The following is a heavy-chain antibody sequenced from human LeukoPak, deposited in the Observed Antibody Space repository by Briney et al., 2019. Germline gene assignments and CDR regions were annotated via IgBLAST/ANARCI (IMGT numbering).Heavy chain of an antibody. CDR2: IGGSGGST. CDR3: AKAGYCDGADCYSVDY. CDR1: GLTFSSYA. Sequence: PGGSLRLSCAASGLTFSSYAMSWVRQAPEKGLEWVSGIGGSGGSTYYADSVKGRFTISRDDSKNTLYLQMNSLRAEDTALYYCAKAGYCDGADCYSVDYWGQGTLVTVSS. J-gene: IGHJ4*02. D-gene: IGHD2-15*01. V-gene: IGHV3-23*01.